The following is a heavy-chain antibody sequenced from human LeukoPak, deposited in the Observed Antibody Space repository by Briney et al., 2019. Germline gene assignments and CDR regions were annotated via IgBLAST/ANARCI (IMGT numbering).Heavy chain of an antibody. D-gene: IGHD5-24*01. CDR1: GYTFTCYY. J-gene: IGHJ5*02. Sequence: GASVTVSFKASGYTFTCYYMHWVGPPGGQGLEWMGWMHPNSGNTGYAQKFQGRVTMARNTSISTAYMELSSLRTEDTAVYDCARGRAKRWLELNWFDPWGQGTLVTVSS. V-gene: IGHV1-8*02. CDR2: MHPNSGNT. CDR3: ARGRAKRWLELNWFDP.